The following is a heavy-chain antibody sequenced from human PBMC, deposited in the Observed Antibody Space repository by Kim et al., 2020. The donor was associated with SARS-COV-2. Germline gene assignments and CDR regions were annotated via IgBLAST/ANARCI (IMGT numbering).Heavy chain of an antibody. CDR2: ISPNTGAT. CDR3: ARIYDV. V-gene: IGHV1-2*06. J-gene: IGHJ4*02. D-gene: IGHD3-10*02. CDR1: GYSFTAYY. Sequence: ASVKVSCKLSGYSFTAYYIHWVRRAPGQGLEWVGRISPNTGATIYAQRFQGRVTMTRDTSINTAYMELNTLRSDDTAVYYCARIYDVWGQGTPVTGSS.